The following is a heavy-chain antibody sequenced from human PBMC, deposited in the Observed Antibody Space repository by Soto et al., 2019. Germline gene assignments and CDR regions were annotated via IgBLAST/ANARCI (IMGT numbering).Heavy chain of an antibody. J-gene: IGHJ4*02. V-gene: IGHV4-30-4*01. D-gene: IGHD5-12*01. CDR1: GGSITSDDYV. CDR2: VYHTGNS. Sequence: QVQLQESGPGLVKPSQTLSLTCTVSGGSITSDDYVWSWIRQPPGKGLEWIGFVYHTGNSYYNPSLTSRLSISSDRSKNKFSLRLSSVTDADTAVYYCARVRSGYDKYYFDYWGQGILVTVSS. CDR3: ARVRSGYDKYYFDY.